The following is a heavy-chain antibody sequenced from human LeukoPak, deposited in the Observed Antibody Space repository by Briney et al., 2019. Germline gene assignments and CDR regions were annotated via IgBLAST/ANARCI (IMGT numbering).Heavy chain of an antibody. D-gene: IGHD3-10*01. Sequence: ASVKVSCKASGYTFTSNYMHWVRQAPGQGLEWMGVIAPSSGTTSYAQKFQGRVTMTRDTPMSTLYMELSSLTSEDTAVYYCARASGSSAVPFDYWGQGTLVTVSS. CDR2: IAPSSGTT. V-gene: IGHV1-46*01. CDR3: ARASGSSAVPFDY. CDR1: GYTFTSNY. J-gene: IGHJ4*02.